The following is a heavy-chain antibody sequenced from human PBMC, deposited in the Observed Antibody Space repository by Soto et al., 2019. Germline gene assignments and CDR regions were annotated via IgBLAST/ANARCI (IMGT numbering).Heavy chain of an antibody. CDR1: GGTFSSYA. J-gene: IGHJ6*02. D-gene: IGHD3-3*01. Sequence: SVKVSCKASGGTFSSYAISWVRQAPGQGLEWMGGIIPIFGTANYAQKFQGRVTITADESTSTAYMELSSLRSEDTAVYYCARGAYDDFWSGVGPKDYYYGMDVWGQGTTVTAP. CDR2: IIPIFGTA. CDR3: ARGAYDDFWSGVGPKDYYYGMDV. V-gene: IGHV1-69*13.